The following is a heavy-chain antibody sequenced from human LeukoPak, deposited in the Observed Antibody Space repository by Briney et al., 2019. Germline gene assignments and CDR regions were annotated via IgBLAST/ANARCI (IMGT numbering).Heavy chain of an antibody. J-gene: IGHJ4*02. CDR1: GYSFTSYW. CDR3: ARLGTLRVAVAGTGGYFDY. Sequence: GESLKISCKGSGYSFTSYWIGWVRQMPGKGLEWMGIIYPGDSDTRYSPSFQGQVTISADKSISTAYLQWSSLKASDTAMYYCARLGTLRVAVAGTGGYFDYWGQGTLVTVSS. D-gene: IGHD6-19*01. V-gene: IGHV5-51*01. CDR2: IYPGDSDT.